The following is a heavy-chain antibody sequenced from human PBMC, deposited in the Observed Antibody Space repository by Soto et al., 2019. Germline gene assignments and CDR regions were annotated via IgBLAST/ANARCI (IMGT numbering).Heavy chain of an antibody. CDR1: GYTFTSYG. CDR3: VRRHVSATGIDWFDP. D-gene: IGHD6-13*01. V-gene: IGHV1-3*01. J-gene: IGHJ5*02. CDR2: ITAANGDT. Sequence: ASVKVSCKASGYTFTSYGIHWVRQAPGQRLEWMGWITAANGDTKYSPKFQGRVTITRDTSASTAYMELSSLRSEDTAGYYCVRRHVSATGIDWFDPWGQGTLVTVSS.